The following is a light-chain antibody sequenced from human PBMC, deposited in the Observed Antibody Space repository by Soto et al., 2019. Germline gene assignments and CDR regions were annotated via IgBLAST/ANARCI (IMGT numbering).Light chain of an antibody. Sequence: QSALTQPRSVSGSPGQSVTISCTGTSSDVGDYNYVSWYQQHPGKAPKLMIYDVSKRPSGVPDRFSGSKSGNTASLTISGLQTEDEADYYCQSYDSSFVVFGGGTKLTVL. J-gene: IGLJ2*01. CDR3: QSYDSSFVV. CDR1: SSDVGDYNY. V-gene: IGLV2-11*01. CDR2: DVS.